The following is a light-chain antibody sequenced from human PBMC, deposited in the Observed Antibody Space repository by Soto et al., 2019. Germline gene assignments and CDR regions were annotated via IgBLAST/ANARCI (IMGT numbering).Light chain of an antibody. CDR2: KAS. J-gene: IGKJ1*01. CDR1: QSISSW. CDR3: XQYNSYTWT. V-gene: IGKV1-5*03. Sequence: DIQMTQSPSTLSASVGDRVTITCRASQSISSWLAWYQQKPGKAPKLLIYKASSLESGVPSRFSGSGSGTEXXLTIXXXXPDXXXXYXXXQYNSYTWTFGQGTKVEIK.